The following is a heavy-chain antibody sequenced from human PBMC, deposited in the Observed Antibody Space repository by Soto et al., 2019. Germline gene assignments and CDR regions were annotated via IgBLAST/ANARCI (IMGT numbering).Heavy chain of an antibody. Sequence: SETLSLTCAVSGYSISSGYYWGWIRQPPGKGLEWIGSIYHSGSTYYNPSLKSRVTISVDTSKNQFSLKLSSVTAADTAVYYCPRATADSSGSYYFDYWGQGTLVTV. CDR1: GYSISSGYY. CDR2: IYHSGST. CDR3: PRATADSSGSYYFDY. D-gene: IGHD3-22*01. V-gene: IGHV4-38-2*01. J-gene: IGHJ4*02.